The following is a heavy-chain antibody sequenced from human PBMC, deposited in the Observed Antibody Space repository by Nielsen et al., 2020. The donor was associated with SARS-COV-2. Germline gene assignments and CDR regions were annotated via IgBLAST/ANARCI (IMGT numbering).Heavy chain of an antibody. CDR1: GFTFSSYA. Sequence: GGSLRLSCAASGFTFSSYAMHWVRQAPGKGLEYVSAISSNGGSTYYANSVKGRFTISRDNSKNTLYLQMNSLRAEDTAVYYCARDGRPPSGGIDYWGQGTLVTVSS. J-gene: IGHJ4*02. CDR2: ISSNGGST. V-gene: IGHV3-64*01. D-gene: IGHD2-15*01. CDR3: ARDGRPPSGGIDY.